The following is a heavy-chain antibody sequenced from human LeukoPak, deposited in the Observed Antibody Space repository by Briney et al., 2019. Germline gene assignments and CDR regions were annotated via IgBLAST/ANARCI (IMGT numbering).Heavy chain of an antibody. V-gene: IGHV4-34*01. D-gene: IGHD3-22*01. CDR1: GGSFSDYY. J-gene: IGHJ6*03. CDR2: MSPSGSP. Sequence: SETLSLTCAVYGGSFSDYYWTWIRQTPGKGLEWIGDMSPSGSPHYNPSLKSRVTISVDTSKNQFSLKLRSVTAADTAVYYCARGRQDVNMIVVVMAGVSYYLDVWGKGTTVTVS. CDR3: ARGRQDVNMIVVVMAGVSYYLDV.